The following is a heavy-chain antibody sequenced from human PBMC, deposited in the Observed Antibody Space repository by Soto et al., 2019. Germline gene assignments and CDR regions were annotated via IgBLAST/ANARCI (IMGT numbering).Heavy chain of an antibody. Sequence: ASVKVSCKASGYTFTSYAMNLVRQAPGQGLEWMGWINTNTGNPTYAQGSTGRFVFSLDTSVSTAYLQICSLKAEDTAVYYCARAGYDSYYYYYMDVWGKGTTVTVSS. V-gene: IGHV7-4-1*01. J-gene: IGHJ6*03. D-gene: IGHD5-12*01. CDR2: INTNTGNP. CDR3: ARAGYDSYYYYYMDV. CDR1: GYTFTSYA.